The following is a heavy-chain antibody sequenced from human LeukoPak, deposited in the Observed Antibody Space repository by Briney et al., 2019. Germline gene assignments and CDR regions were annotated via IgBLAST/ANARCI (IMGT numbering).Heavy chain of an antibody. V-gene: IGHV4-34*01. CDR2: INHSGST. D-gene: IGHD5-12*01. CDR1: GGSFSGYY. J-gene: IGHJ6*03. CDR3: ARANSGYDRVDYYYYYYMDV. Sequence: PSETLSLTCAVYGGSFSGYYWSWIRQPPGKGLEWIGEINHSGSTNYNPSLKSRVTISVDTSKNQFSLKLSSVTAADTAVYYCARANSGYDRVDYYYYYYMDVWGKGTTVTVSS.